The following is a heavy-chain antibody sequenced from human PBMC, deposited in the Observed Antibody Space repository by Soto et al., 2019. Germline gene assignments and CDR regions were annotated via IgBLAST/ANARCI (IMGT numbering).Heavy chain of an antibody. J-gene: IGHJ4*02. CDR3: ARVIGYSYGHTDFDY. CDR2: IYYSGST. D-gene: IGHD5-18*01. Sequence: SETLSLTCTVSGGSISSGDYYWSWIRQPPGKGLEWIGYIYYSGSTYYNPSLKSRVTISVDTSKNQFSLKLSSVTAADTAVYYCARVIGYSYGHTDFDYWGQGTLVTLSS. CDR1: GGSISSGDYY. V-gene: IGHV4-30-4*01.